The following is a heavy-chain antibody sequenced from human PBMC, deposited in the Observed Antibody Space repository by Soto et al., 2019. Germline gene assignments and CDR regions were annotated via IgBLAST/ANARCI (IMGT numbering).Heavy chain of an antibody. Sequence: QVQLVESGGGVVQPGRSLTLSCETSGFSFSNYGMQWVRQAPGKGLEWVAVIWYDGNNKDYADSVKGRFTISRDNSKNTLYLEMNSLRAEDTAVYYSARGTGKIDDWGQGSLVTVSS. CDR1: GFSFSNYG. V-gene: IGHV3-33*01. J-gene: IGHJ4*02. D-gene: IGHD6-13*01. CDR3: ARGTGKIDD. CDR2: IWYDGNNK.